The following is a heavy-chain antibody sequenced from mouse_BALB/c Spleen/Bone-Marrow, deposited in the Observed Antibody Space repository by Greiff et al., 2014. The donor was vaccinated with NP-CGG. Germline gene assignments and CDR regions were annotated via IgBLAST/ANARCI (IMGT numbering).Heavy chain of an antibody. CDR3: ARSGFDY. J-gene: IGHJ2*01. V-gene: IGHV1S130*01. CDR2: IHPNSGNT. D-gene: IGHD4-1*01. Sequence: VKLVESGSVLVRPGASAKLSCKASGYTFTSSWMHWAKQRPGQGLEWIGEIHPNSGNTNYNEKFKDKATLTADKSSSTAYMQLSSLTSEDSAVYYCARSGFDYWGQGTTFTVSS. CDR1: GYTFTSSW.